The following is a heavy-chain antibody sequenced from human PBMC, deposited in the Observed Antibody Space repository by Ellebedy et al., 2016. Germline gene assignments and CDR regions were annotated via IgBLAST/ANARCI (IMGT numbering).Heavy chain of an antibody. CDR1: GGTFSSYA. CDR2: IIPILGIA. J-gene: IGHJ5*02. D-gene: IGHD4-17*01. Sequence: SVKVSXXASGGTFSSYAISWVRQAPGQGLEWMGRIIPILGIANYAQKFQGRVTITADKSTSTAYMELSSLRSEDTAVYYCARVRTVTTDNWFDPWGQGTLVTVSS. V-gene: IGHV1-69*04. CDR3: ARVRTVTTDNWFDP.